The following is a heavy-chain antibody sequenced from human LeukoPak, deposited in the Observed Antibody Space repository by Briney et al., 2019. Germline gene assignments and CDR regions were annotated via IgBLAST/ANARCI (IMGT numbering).Heavy chain of an antibody. CDR3: ARGPTGPFGFDP. Sequence: GGSLRLSCAASGFTFSSYAMSWVRQAPGKGLEWVSAISGSGGSTYYADSVKGRFTISRHNSKNTLYLQMNSLRAEDTAVYYCARGPTGPFGFDPWGQGTLVTVSS. CDR1: GFTFSSYA. V-gene: IGHV3-23*01. CDR2: ISGSGGST. J-gene: IGHJ5*02.